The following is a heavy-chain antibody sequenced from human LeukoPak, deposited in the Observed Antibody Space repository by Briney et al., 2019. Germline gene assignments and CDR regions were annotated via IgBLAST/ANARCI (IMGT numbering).Heavy chain of an antibody. CDR3: VRGPRYYDDSGFHYGVFDI. J-gene: IGHJ3*02. CDR1: GVTFSSYG. V-gene: IGHV3-30*02. D-gene: IGHD3-16*01. Sequence: GGSLRLSCAASGVTFSSYGMHWVRQAPGKGLEWVAFIRYDGSNKYYADSVKGRFTISRDNSKNTLSLQMNSLTAGDTAVYYCVRGPRYYDDSGFHYGVFDIWGQGTVATVSS. CDR2: IRYDGSNK.